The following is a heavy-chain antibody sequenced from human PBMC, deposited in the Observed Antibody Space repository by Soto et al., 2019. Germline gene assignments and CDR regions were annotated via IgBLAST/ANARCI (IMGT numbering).Heavy chain of an antibody. CDR1: GYTFTSYG. CDR2: ISAHNGNT. CDR3: ARGSYISSWYSLDY. D-gene: IGHD6-13*01. J-gene: IGHJ4*02. Sequence: GXSVKVSCKASGYTFTSYGISWVRQAPGQGLEWMGWISAHNGNTDYAQKFQGRVTMTTDTSTSTASMELRSLRSDDTAVYYCARGSYISSWYSLDYWGQGTLVTVSS. V-gene: IGHV1-18*04.